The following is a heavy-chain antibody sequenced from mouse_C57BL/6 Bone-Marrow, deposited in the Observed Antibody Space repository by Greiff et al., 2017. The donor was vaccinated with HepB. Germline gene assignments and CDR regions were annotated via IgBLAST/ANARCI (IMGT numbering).Heavy chain of an antibody. Sequence: QVHVKQPGAELVRPGTSVKLSCKASGYTFTSYWMHWVKQRPGQGLEWIGVIDPSDSYTNYNQKFKGKATLTVDTSSSTAYMQLSSLTSEDSAVYYCARSQDYYAMDYWGQGTSVTVSS. CDR3: ARSQDYYAMDY. CDR1: GYTFTSYW. CDR2: IDPSDSYT. J-gene: IGHJ4*01. V-gene: IGHV1-59*01.